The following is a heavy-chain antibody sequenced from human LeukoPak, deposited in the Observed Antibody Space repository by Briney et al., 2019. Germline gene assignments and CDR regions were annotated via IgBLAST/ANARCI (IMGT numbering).Heavy chain of an antibody. CDR3: AKDPHAANFRYYFEY. D-gene: IGHD2-15*01. CDR2: ISGSGGST. V-gene: IGHV3-23*01. CDR1: GFTFSSYA. Sequence: GGSLRLSCAASGFTFSSYAMSWVRQAPGKGLEWVSAISGSGGSTYYADSVKGRFTISRDNSKNTLYLQMTSLRAEDTAVYYCAKDPHAANFRYYFEYWGQGAPLTVSS. J-gene: IGHJ4*02.